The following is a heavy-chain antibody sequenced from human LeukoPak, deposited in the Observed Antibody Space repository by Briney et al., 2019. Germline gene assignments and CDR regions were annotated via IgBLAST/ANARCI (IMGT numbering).Heavy chain of an antibody. CDR1: GFTFSSYA. Sequence: PGGSLRLSCAASGFTFSSYAMSWVRQAPGKGLEWVAAISGSGGSTYYADSVKGRFTISRDNSKNTLYLQMNSLRAEDTAVYYCAKHYDFWSEADYWGQGTLVTVSS. D-gene: IGHD3-3*01. V-gene: IGHV3-23*01. CDR3: AKHYDFWSEADY. CDR2: ISGSGGST. J-gene: IGHJ4*02.